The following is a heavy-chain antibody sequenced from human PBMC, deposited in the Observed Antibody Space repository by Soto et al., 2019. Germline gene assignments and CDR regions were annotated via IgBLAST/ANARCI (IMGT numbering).Heavy chain of an antibody. V-gene: IGHV4-30-4*01. Sequence: VQLQESGPGLVKPSQTLSLTCTVSGGSISSGDYYWSWIRQPPGKGLEWIGYIYYSGSTYYNPSLKSRVTISVDTSKNQFSLKLSSVTAADTAVYYCARDLTMVRGVIITSYFDYWGQGTLVTVSS. CDR2: IYYSGST. D-gene: IGHD3-10*01. J-gene: IGHJ4*02. CDR3: ARDLTMVRGVIITSYFDY. CDR1: GGSISSGDYY.